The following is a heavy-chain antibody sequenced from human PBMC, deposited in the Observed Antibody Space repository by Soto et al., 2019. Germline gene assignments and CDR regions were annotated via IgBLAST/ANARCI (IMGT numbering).Heavy chain of an antibody. J-gene: IGHJ5*02. Sequence: QVQLQQWGAGLLKPSETLSLTCAVCGGSFSGYYWGWIRQPPGKGLEWIGEINHSRCTNYNPSLKSRVTISGDTSKHQFSLKLSSVTAADTAVYYCARGIAVAGTGGNWFDPWGQGTLVTVSS. V-gene: IGHV4-34*01. CDR2: INHSRCT. CDR3: ARGIAVAGTGGNWFDP. D-gene: IGHD6-19*01. CDR1: GGSFSGYY.